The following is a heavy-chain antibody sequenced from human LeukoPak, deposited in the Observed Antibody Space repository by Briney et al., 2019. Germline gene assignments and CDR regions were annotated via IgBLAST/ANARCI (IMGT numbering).Heavy chain of an antibody. D-gene: IGHD6-13*01. CDR1: GYTFTSYY. J-gene: IGHJ6*03. Sequence: ASVKVSYKASGYTFTSYYMHWVRQAPGQGLEWMGIINPSGGSTSYVQKFQGRVTMTRDTSTSTVYMELSSLRSEDTAVYYCARAGIGAAGTNYYYMDVWGKGTTVTVSS. V-gene: IGHV1-46*01. CDR3: ARAGIGAAGTNYYYMDV. CDR2: INPSGGST.